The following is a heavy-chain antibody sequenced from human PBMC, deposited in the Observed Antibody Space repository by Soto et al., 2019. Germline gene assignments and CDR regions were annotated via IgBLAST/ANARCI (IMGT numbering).Heavy chain of an antibody. Sequence: EVQLLESGGGFVQPGESLRLSCAASGFTFSLSAMSWVRQAPGRGLDWVSSLSGGGSTTDYADSVKGRFTISRDNSKNAVHLQMISLRAEDTGVYYCAQGPEYDILTGCDYWGQGALVTVSS. CDR1: GFTFSLSA. CDR2: LSGGGSTT. CDR3: AQGPEYDILTGCDY. V-gene: IGHV3-23*01. J-gene: IGHJ4*02. D-gene: IGHD3-9*01.